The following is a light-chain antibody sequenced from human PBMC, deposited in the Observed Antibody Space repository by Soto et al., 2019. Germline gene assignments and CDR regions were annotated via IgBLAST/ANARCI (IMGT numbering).Light chain of an antibody. V-gene: IGLV2-14*01. CDR3: ASSTSDSLYV. Sequence: QSVLTQPASVSGSPGQSITISCTGTSSDVGGNKYVSWYQQYPGKVPKLLINKVTNRSSGVSYRFSGSKSGNTASLTISALLAEDAADYFCASSTSDSLYVFGTGTKVTVL. CDR1: SSDVGGNKY. CDR2: KVT. J-gene: IGLJ1*01.